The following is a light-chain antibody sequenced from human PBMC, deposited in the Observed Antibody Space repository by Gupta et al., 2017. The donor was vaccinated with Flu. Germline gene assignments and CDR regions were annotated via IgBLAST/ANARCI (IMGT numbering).Light chain of an antibody. Sequence: HSAVTHPRSVCGSAGQPVTISRTRHSSDVGGYNYVAWYQQHPGKAPKLMIYDVSTRPSGVPDRLSGAKSGNTASLTISGLQAEDEADYYCCSYEGSYTPHVVFGGGTKLTVL. V-gene: IGLV2-11*01. CDR2: DVS. J-gene: IGLJ2*01. CDR3: CSYEGSYTPHVV. CDR1: SSDVGGYNY.